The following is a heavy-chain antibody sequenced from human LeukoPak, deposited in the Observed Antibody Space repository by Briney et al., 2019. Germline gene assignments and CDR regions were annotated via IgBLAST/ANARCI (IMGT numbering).Heavy chain of an antibody. CDR1: GGTFSSYT. D-gene: IGHD6-19*01. CDR2: IIPILGIA. CDR3: ARRYSSGWLLDY. J-gene: IGHJ4*02. Sequence: SVKVSCKASGGTFSSYTISWVRQAPGQGLDWMGRIIPILGIANYAQKFQGRVTITADKSTSTVYMELSSLRSEDTAVYYCARRYSSGWLLDYWGQGTLVTVPS. V-gene: IGHV1-69*02.